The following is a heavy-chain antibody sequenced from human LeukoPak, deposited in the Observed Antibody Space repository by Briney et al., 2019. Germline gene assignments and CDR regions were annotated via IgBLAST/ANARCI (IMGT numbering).Heavy chain of an antibody. D-gene: IGHD3-9*01. CDR2: TYYRSKWFN. J-gene: IGHJ3*02. Sequence: PSRGFEWLGRTYYRSKWFNDYIVSVKSRITISPDTSKNQFSLKLSSVTAADTAVYYCARAQLYYDILTGYKFRNDAFDIWGQGTMVTVSS. CDR3: ARAQLYYDILTGYKFRNDAFDI. V-gene: IGHV6-1*01.